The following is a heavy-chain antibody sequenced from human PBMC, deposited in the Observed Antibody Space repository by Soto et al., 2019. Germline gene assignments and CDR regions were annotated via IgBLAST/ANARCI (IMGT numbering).Heavy chain of an antibody. D-gene: IGHD3-10*01. CDR3: ARSVRSGSFPYYYYAMDV. J-gene: IGHJ6*02. CDR1: GFTFSSYW. Sequence: PGGSLRLSCAASGFTFSSYWMSWVRQAPGKGLEWVANINRDGSGKNYVDSVKGRFTISRDNAKNTLDLQMHGLRAEDMAVYYCARSVRSGSFPYYYYAMDVWGQGTTVTVSS. V-gene: IGHV3-7*02. CDR2: INRDGSGK.